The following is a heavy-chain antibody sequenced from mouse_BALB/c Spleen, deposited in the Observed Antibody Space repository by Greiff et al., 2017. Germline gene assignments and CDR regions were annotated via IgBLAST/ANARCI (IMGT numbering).Heavy chain of an antibody. Sequence: VQLQQSGAELVKPGASVKLSCTASGFNIKDTYMHWVKQRPEQGLEWIGRIDPANGNTKYDPKFQGKATITADTSSNTAYLQLSSLTSEDTAVYYCARSEGNFLYAMDYWGQGTSVTVAS. CDR3: ARSEGNFLYAMDY. J-gene: IGHJ4*01. V-gene: IGHV14-3*02. CDR1: GFNIKDTY. D-gene: IGHD2-1*01. CDR2: IDPANGNT.